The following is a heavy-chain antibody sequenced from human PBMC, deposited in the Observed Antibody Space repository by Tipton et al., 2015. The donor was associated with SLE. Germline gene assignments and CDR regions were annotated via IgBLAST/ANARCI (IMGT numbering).Heavy chain of an antibody. CDR2: IYYRGTT. Sequence: TLSLTCTVSGDSISSLYWSWIRQPPGKGLEWLGHIYYRGTTKYNPSLKSRVIISVDTSKNQFSLKLNSVTPADTAMYYCARGGSGYGPFDNWGQGTLVTVSS. J-gene: IGHJ4*02. D-gene: IGHD5-12*01. V-gene: IGHV4-59*11. CDR1: GDSISSLY. CDR3: ARGGSGYGPFDN.